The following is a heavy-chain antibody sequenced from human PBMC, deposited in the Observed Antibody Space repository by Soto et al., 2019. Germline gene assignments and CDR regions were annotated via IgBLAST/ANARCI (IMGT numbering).Heavy chain of an antibody. J-gene: IGHJ4*02. CDR2: ISSSTSFI. V-gene: IGHV3-21*01. D-gene: IGHD3-22*01. CDR3: AISYYDRISFYFDS. CDR1: EVTFSSYG. Sequence: ELHLVESGGGLVKPGGSLRLSCAASEVTFSSYGMNWVRQAPGKGLEWVSAISSSTSFIHYADSVKGRFTISRDNAKNSLYLQMNSLRAEDTAMYYCAISYYDRISFYFDSWGQGTLVTVSS.